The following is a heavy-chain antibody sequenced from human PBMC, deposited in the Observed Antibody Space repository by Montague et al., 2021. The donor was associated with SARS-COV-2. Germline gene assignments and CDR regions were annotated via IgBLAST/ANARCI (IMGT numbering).Heavy chain of an antibody. CDR3: AREGLVGGDYLDP. CDR1: GASISSYD. CDR2: HYSGGIT. V-gene: IGHV4-4*08. J-gene: IGHJ5*02. Sequence: SETLSLTCIVSGASISSYDWSWIRQPPGKGLEWIAYHYSGGITGYNPSLTGRGTISVDTSTNQDSLRLKSVTAAATAVSYCAREGLVGGDYLDPWGQGTLSPSPQ. D-gene: IGHD2/OR15-2a*01.